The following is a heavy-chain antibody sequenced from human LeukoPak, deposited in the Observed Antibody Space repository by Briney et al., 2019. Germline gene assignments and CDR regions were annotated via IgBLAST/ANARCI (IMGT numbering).Heavy chain of an antibody. J-gene: IGHJ4*02. V-gene: IGHV1-69*06. CDR1: GGTFSSYA. D-gene: IGHD6-6*01. CDR2: IIPIFGTA. Sequence: SVKVSCQASGGTFSSYAISWLRQAPGQGLEWMGGIIPIFGTANYAQKFQGRVTITADKSTSTAYMELSSLRSEDTAVYYCAGESSSSSFDYWGQGTLVTVSS. CDR3: AGESSSSSFDY.